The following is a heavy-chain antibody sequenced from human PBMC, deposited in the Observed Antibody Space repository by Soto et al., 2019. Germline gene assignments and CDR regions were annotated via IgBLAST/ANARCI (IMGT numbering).Heavy chain of an antibody. Sequence: WASLSLTCTVSGGSISSYYWSWIRQPPGKGLEWIGYIYYSGSTNYNPSLKSRVTISVDTSKNKFSLKLSSVTAADTAVYYCARQQANCSSGWYGYFDYWGLGKLGIGSS. CDR1: GGSISSYY. V-gene: IGHV4-59*01. CDR2: IYYSGST. D-gene: IGHD6-19*01. J-gene: IGHJ4*02. CDR3: ARQQANCSSGWYGYFDY.